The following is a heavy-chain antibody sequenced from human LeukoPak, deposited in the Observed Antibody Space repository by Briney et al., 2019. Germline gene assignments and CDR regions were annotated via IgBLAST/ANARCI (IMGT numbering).Heavy chain of an antibody. D-gene: IGHD3-10*01. CDR3: ARDALLSGGYYYYYMDV. CDR1: GGSFSGYY. V-gene: IGHV4-34*01. CDR2: INHSGST. Sequence: NPSETLSLTCAVYGGSFSGYYWSWIRQPPGKGLEWIGEINHSGSTNYNPSLKSRVTISVDTSKNQFSLKLSSVTAADTAVYYCARDALLSGGYYYYYMDVWGKGTTVTISS. J-gene: IGHJ6*03.